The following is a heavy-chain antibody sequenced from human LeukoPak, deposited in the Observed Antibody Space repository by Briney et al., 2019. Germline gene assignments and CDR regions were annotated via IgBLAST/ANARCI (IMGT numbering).Heavy chain of an antibody. CDR2: IHESGSYQ. V-gene: IGHV3-7*01. CDR1: GFTFNNYW. Sequence: GGSLRLSCAASGFTFNNYWMTWVRQAPGKGLEWVAHIHESGSYQNYVDSVRGRFTVSRDNTKRVLYLQMDSLGAEDTAVYYCARDIPGGASFLDQWGQGTLVTVSS. D-gene: IGHD5-18*01. J-gene: IGHJ5*02. CDR3: ARDIPGGASFLDQ.